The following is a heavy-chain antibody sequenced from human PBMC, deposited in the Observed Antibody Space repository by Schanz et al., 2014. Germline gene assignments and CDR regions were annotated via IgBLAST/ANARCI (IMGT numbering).Heavy chain of an antibody. D-gene: IGHD3-9*01. V-gene: IGHV1-18*01. CDR2: MNPKTGNT. Sequence: QVQLVQSGAEVKKPGASVKVSCKASGYTFTSYGISWVRQAPGQGLEWVGWMNPKTGNTDHAQKFQGRVTMTTDTSTNTAYMELRSLRSDDTAVYYCAKAEYDILTDSYSRLDPWGQGTLVTVSS. CDR3: AKAEYDILTDSYSRLDP. J-gene: IGHJ5*02. CDR1: GYTFTSYG.